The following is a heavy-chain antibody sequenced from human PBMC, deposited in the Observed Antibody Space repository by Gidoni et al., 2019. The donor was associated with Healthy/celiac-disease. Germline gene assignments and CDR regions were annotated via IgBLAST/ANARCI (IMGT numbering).Heavy chain of an antibody. V-gene: IGHV1-18*01. CDR1: GYTFTSYG. Sequence: QVQLVQSGAEVKKPGASVKVSCKASGYTFTSYGISWVRQAPGQGLEWMGWISAYNGNTNYAQKLQGRVTMTTDTSTSTAYMELRSLRSDDTAVYYCARDLWVTMIVVASGPKYYYYGMDAWGQGTTVTVSS. CDR2: ISAYNGNT. CDR3: ARDLWVTMIVVASGPKYYYYGMDA. J-gene: IGHJ6*02. D-gene: IGHD3-22*01.